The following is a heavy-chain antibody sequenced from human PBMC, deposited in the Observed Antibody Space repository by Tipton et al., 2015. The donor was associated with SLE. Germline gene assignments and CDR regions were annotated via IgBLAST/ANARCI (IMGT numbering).Heavy chain of an antibody. CDR1: GDSLSSNNYY. Sequence: TLSLTCSVSGDSLSSNNYYWGWIRQSPAQGLEWIGTIHYAGGTYYNPSLRSRLTISVDTSENHFSLNLNSVTAADTAVYYCARYFYDSSGVCLFDFWGQGTLVTVSS. J-gene: IGHJ4*02. CDR3: ARYFYDSSGVCLFDF. D-gene: IGHD3-22*01. V-gene: IGHV4-39*07. CDR2: IHYAGGT.